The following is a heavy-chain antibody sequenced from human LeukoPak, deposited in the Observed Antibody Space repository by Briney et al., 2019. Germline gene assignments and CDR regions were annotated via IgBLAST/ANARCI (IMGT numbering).Heavy chain of an antibody. J-gene: IGHJ4*02. Sequence: SETLSLTCAVYGGSFSGYYWSWIRQPPGKGLEWIGEINHSGSTNYNPSLKSRVTISVDTSKNQFSLKLSSVTAANTAVYYCARQTTWDIVVVPAAITGFDYWGQGTLVTVSS. CDR3: ARQTTWDIVVVPAAITGFDY. CDR1: GGSFSGYY. D-gene: IGHD2-2*02. CDR2: INHSGST. V-gene: IGHV4-34*01.